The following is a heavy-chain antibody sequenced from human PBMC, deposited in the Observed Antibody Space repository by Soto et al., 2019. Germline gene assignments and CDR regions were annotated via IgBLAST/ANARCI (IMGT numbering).Heavy chain of an antibody. CDR3: ARVHIAVAGKYFDY. CDR2: ISGSGGST. CDR1: GFTFISYA. Sequence: GGSLRLSCAASGFTFISYAMSWVRQAPGKGLEWVSAISGSGGSTYYADSVKGRFTISRDNSKNTLYLQMNSLRVEDTDVYYCARVHIAVAGKYFDYWGQGTLVTVSS. V-gene: IGHV3-23*01. J-gene: IGHJ4*02. D-gene: IGHD6-19*01.